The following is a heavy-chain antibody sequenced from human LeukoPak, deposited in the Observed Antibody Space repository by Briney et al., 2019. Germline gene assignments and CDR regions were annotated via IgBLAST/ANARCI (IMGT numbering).Heavy chain of an antibody. V-gene: IGHV3-48*03. CDR2: ISSSGSII. D-gene: IGHD3-10*02. Sequence: GGSLRLSCAASGFTFSSYEMNWVHQAPGKGLEWVSYISSSGSIIYYADSVKGRFTISRDNAKNSLYLQMNSLRAEDTAVYYCAELGITMIGGVWGKGTTVTISS. CDR3: AELGITMIGGV. J-gene: IGHJ6*04. CDR1: GFTFSSYE.